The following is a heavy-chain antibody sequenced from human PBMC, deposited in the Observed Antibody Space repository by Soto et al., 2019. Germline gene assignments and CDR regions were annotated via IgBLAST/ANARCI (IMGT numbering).Heavy chain of an antibody. V-gene: IGHV4-39*07. CDR1: GDSITNSNYY. CDR3: ARGRRYCSSTSCYVLGGAFDI. CDR2: INHSGST. D-gene: IGHD2-2*01. J-gene: IGHJ3*02. Sequence: SATLSLTCTVSGDSITNSNYYWGWFRQPPGKGLEWIASINHSGSTYYNQSLKSRVTISVDTSKNQFSLKLNSVTAADTAVYYCARGRRYCSSTSCYVLGGAFDIWGQGTMVTVSS.